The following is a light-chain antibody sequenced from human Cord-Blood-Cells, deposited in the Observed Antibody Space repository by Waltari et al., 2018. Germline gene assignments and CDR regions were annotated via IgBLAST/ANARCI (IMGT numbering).Light chain of an antibody. Sequence: DIQMTQSPSTLSASVGDRVTITCRASQSISSWLAWYQQKPWKAPKLLIYKASSLESGVPSRFSGSGSGTEFTLTISSLQPDDFATYYCQQYNSYSGYTFGQGTKLGIK. CDR2: KAS. CDR1: QSISSW. J-gene: IGKJ2*01. V-gene: IGKV1-5*03. CDR3: QQYNSYSGYT.